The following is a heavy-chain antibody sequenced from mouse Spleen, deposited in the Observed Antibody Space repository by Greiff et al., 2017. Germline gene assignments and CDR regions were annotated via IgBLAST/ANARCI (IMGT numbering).Heavy chain of an antibody. CDR2: INPGSGGT. CDR3: ARLWWDYYAMDY. V-gene: IGHV1-54*01. J-gene: IGHJ4*01. Sequence: VKLMESGAELVRPGTSVKVSCKASGYAFTNYLIEWVKQRPGQGLEWIGVINPGSGGTNYNEKFKGKATLTADKSSSTAYMQLSSLTSDDSAVYFCARLWWDYYAMDYWGQGTSVTVSS. CDR1: GYAFTNYL. D-gene: IGHD1-1*02.